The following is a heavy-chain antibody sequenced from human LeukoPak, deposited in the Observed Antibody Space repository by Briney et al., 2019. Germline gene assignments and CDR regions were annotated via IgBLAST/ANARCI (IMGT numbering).Heavy chain of an antibody. Sequence: PSETLSLTCTVSGGSISSYYWRWLRQPPGKGVEWFGYIYYSGSTNSSPYLKSRVTISVDTAKNQCSLKLSSVTAADTAVYYCARDSKEYGEDYFDYWGQGTLVTVSS. D-gene: IGHD4-17*01. V-gene: IGHV4-59*01. CDR3: ARDSKEYGEDYFDY. CDR2: IYYSGST. J-gene: IGHJ4*02. CDR1: GGSISSYY.